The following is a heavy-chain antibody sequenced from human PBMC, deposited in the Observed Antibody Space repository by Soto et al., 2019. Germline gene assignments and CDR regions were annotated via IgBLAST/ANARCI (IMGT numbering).Heavy chain of an antibody. Sequence: SETLSLTCTVFGGSVSSGTYYWSWIRQPPGKGLEWIGYISYSGSTYYNPSLKSRITISVDTSKNQFSLKLNSVTAADTAVYYCAYGGLSSGQYNWFDPWGQGTLVTVSS. D-gene: IGHD6-25*01. CDR1: GGSVSSGTYY. CDR3: AYGGLSSGQYNWFDP. J-gene: IGHJ5*02. V-gene: IGHV4-61*01. CDR2: ISYSGST.